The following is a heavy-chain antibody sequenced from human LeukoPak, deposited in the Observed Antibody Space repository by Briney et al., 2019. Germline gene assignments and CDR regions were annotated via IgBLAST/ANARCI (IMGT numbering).Heavy chain of an antibody. CDR1: GSTFSTYD. CDR3: AKDDAWIRFGE. J-gene: IGHJ4*02. CDR2: TAGDT. V-gene: IGHV3-13*01. Sequence: GGSLRLSCAASGSTFSTYDMHWVRQVTGKGLEWVGTAGDTYYPGSVKGRFTISRENAKNTLYLEVISLTAEDTAVYYCAKDDAWIRFGEWSQGTLVTVSS. D-gene: IGHD3-10*01.